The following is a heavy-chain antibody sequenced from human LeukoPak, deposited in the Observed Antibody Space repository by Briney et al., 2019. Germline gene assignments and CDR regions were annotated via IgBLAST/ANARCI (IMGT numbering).Heavy chain of an antibody. V-gene: IGHV5-51*01. CDR2: IYPGDSDT. J-gene: IGHJ6*03. D-gene: IGHD5-12*01. CDR1: GYSFTSYW. Sequence: GESLKISCKGSGYSFTSYWIGWVRQMPGKGLEWMGIIYPGDSDTRYSPSFQGQVTISADKSISTAYLQWSSLKASDTAMYYCARLWGSGYDYYYYYYMDVWGKGTTVTVSS. CDR3: ARLWGSGYDYYYYYYMDV.